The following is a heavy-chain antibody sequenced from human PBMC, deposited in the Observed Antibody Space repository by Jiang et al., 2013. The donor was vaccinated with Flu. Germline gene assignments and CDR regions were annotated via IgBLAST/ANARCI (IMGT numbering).Heavy chain of an antibody. J-gene: IGHJ4*02. CDR1: GYSFTDYW. V-gene: IGHV5-51*07. Sequence: GAEVKKPGESLTISCKASGYSFTDYWITWVHQMPGKGLEWMGIIYPGDSDTRYSPSFQGQVTISADKSISTAYLQWSSLKASDTAMYYCARAADLEMATTLGYWGQGTLVTVSS. CDR3: ARAADLEMATTLGY. D-gene: IGHD5-24*01. CDR2: IYPGDSDT.